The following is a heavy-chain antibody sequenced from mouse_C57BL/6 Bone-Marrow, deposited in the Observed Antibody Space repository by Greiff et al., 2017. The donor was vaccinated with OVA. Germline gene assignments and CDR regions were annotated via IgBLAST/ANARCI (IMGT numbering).Heavy chain of an antibody. J-gene: IGHJ2*01. CDR1: GYTFTDYY. Sequence: EVQLQQSGPVLVKPGASVKMSCKASGYTFTDYYMNWVKQSHGKSLEWIGVINPYNGGTSYNQKFKGKATLTVDKSSSTAYMELNSLTSEDSAVYYCAMGYYGSSSPLFDYWGQGTTLTVSS. CDR3: AMGYYGSSSPLFDY. V-gene: IGHV1-19*01. CDR2: INPYNGGT. D-gene: IGHD1-1*01.